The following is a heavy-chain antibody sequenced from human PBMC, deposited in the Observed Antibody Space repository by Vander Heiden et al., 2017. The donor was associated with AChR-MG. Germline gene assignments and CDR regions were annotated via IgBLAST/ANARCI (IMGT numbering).Heavy chain of an antibody. Sequence: EVLLVESGGDLVPPGGSLRLSCAASGFTFSSYLITWVRPAPGRGLEWGANINQGGSEKYYVDSVKGRFTISRDNAKNSLYLQMNSLRAEDTAVYYCARPQCSSTTCLWGNWFDPWGQGTQVTVSS. D-gene: IGHD2-2*01. V-gene: IGHV3-7*01. CDR1: GFTFSSYL. J-gene: IGHJ5*02. CDR3: ARPQCSSTTCLWGNWFDP. CDR2: INQGGSEK.